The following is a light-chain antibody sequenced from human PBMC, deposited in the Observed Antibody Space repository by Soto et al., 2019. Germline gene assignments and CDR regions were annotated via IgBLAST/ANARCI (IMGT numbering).Light chain of an antibody. CDR3: HQHANRRT. CDR1: QNVINY. J-gene: IGKJ4*01. CDR2: DAS. Sequence: DIILTQSPATLSLSPGERATLSCRASQNVINYVAWYQQKPGQAPRLLIYDASYRASGIPDRFSGSGSGTDFTLTISSLEPEDFAVYYCHQHANRRTFGGGTKVDIK. V-gene: IGKV3-11*01.